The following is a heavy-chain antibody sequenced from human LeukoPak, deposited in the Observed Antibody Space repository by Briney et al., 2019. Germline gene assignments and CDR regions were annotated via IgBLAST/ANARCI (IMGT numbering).Heavy chain of an antibody. CDR3: ARSHLYDTTLSGYFDY. CDR2: IYYSGST. D-gene: IGHD3-22*01. V-gene: IGHV4-59*01. J-gene: IGHJ4*02. CDR1: GGSISSYY. Sequence: PSETLSLTCTVSGGSISSYYWSWIRQPPGKGLEWIGYIYYSGSTNYNPSLKSRVTISVDTSKNQFSPKLSSVTAADTAVYYCARSHLYDTTLSGYFDYWGQGTLVTVSS.